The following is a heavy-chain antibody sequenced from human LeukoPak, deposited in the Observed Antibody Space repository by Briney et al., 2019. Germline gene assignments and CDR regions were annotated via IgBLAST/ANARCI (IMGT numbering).Heavy chain of an antibody. J-gene: IGHJ2*01. CDR1: GGSFSGYY. Sequence: PSETLSLTCAVYGGSFSGYYWSWIRQPPGKGLEWIGEINHTGYTSYNPSLKSRITMSVDTSKNQSSLKLSSVTAADTAVYYCARHSRAIWYFDLWGRGTLVTVSS. CDR3: ARHSRAIWYFDL. CDR2: INHTGYT. V-gene: IGHV4-34*01. D-gene: IGHD2-21*01.